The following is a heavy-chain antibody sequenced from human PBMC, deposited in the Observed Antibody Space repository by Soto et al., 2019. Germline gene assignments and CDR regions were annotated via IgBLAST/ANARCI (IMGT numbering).Heavy chain of an antibody. D-gene: IGHD6-19*01. CDR1: GGAIGGYY. J-gene: IGHJ5*02. V-gene: IGHV4-59*08. Sequence: PSETLSLTCSLSGGAIGGYYWSWIRQPPGKALEWIGYVSYSGSTDYHPSLKSRVSISIDTSKNQFSMKMISVTAADTAVYYCARHGSDSGWLFFDHWRQGEMVTVS. CDR2: VSYSGST. CDR3: ARHGSDSGWLFFDH.